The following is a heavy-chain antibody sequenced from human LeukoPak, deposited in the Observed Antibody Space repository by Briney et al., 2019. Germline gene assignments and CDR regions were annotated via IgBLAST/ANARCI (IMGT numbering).Heavy chain of an antibody. CDR2: VNSDGSST. J-gene: IGHJ4*02. V-gene: IGHV3-74*01. Sequence: PGGSLRLSCAASGFAFSSYWLHWVRQAPGKGLVWVSRVNSDGSSTNYADSVEGRFTVSRDNAKNTLFLQMNSLRVEDTALYYCAKDGHWTFDYWGQGTLVTVSS. CDR1: GFAFSSYW. CDR3: AKDGHWTFDY. D-gene: IGHD1-1*01.